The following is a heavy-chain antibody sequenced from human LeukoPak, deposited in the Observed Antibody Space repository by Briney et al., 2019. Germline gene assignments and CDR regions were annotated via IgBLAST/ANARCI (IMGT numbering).Heavy chain of an antibody. CDR2: IYYSGST. Sequence: PSETLSLTCTVSGGSISSYYWSWIRQPPGKGLECIGYIYYSGSTNYNPSLKSRVTISVDTSKNQFSLKLSSVTAADTAVYYCARHDKNPNSSGYYYYYWGQGTLVTVSS. D-gene: IGHD3-22*01. CDR1: GGSISSYY. V-gene: IGHV4-59*08. J-gene: IGHJ4*02. CDR3: ARHDKNPNSSGYYYYY.